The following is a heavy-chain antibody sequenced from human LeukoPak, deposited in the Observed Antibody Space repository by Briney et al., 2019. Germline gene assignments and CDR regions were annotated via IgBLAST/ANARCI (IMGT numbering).Heavy chain of an antibody. CDR3: ARGRSGYDFSRNWFDP. D-gene: IGHD5-12*01. J-gene: IGHJ5*02. V-gene: IGHV4-31*03. CDR1: GGSISSGGYY. CDR2: IYYSGST. Sequence: SQTLSLTCTVSGGSISSGGYYWSWIRQHPGKGLEWIGYIYYSGSTYYNPSLKSRVTISVDTSKNQFSLKRSSVTAADTAVYYCARGRSGYDFSRNWFDPWGQGTLVTVSS.